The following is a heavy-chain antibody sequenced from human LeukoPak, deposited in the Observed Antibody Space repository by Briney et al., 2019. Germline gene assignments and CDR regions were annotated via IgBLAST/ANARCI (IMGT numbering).Heavy chain of an antibody. CDR1: GGSISTYY. J-gene: IGHJ5*02. CDR3: ARDVGVLQFDP. Sequence: SETLSLTCSVSGGSISTYYWSWIRQPPGKQLEWIGCISYSGRADYNPSLKSRVTISVDTSKNQFSLKLTSVTAADTAVYYCARDVGVLQFDPWGQGTLVTVSS. D-gene: IGHD2-21*01. V-gene: IGHV4-59*01. CDR2: ISYSGRA.